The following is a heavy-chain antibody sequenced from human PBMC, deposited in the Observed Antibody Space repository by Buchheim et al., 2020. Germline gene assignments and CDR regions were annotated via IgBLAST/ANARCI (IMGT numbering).Heavy chain of an antibody. CDR3: ARDPSNFSHGLVVVIWGYFDY. V-gene: IGHV3-30-3*01. J-gene: IGHJ4*02. CDR1: GFTFSSYA. CDR2: ISYDGSNK. D-gene: IGHD3-22*01. Sequence: QVQLVESGGGVVQPGRSLRLSCAASGFTFSSYAMHWVRQAPGKGLEWVAVISYDGSNKYYADSVKGRFTISRDNSKNTLYLQMNSLRAEDTAVYYCARDPSNFSHGLVVVIWGYFDYWGQGTL.